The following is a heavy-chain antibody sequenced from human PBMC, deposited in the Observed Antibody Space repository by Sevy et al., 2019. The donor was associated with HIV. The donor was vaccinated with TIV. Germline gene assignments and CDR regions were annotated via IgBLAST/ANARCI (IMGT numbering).Heavy chain of an antibody. Sequence: GGSLRLSCAATGFTFSNYAMHWDRQAPGKGMEWVAIIWSDGAYQYHGTSVKGRFTISRDNSKNTLYLQMNNVRVEDTAVYYCARGGYYYDNAAYYALDSWGQGTLVTVSS. J-gene: IGHJ4*02. CDR3: ARGGYYYDNAAYYALDS. D-gene: IGHD3-22*01. V-gene: IGHV3-33*01. CDR1: GFTFSNYA. CDR2: IWSDGAYQ.